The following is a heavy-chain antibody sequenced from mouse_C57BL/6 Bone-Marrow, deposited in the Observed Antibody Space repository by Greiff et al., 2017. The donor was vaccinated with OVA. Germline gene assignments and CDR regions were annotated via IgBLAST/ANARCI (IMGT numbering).Heavy chain of an antibody. CDR3: ARHYSNYVGFAY. V-gene: IGHV3-6*01. D-gene: IGHD2-5*01. CDR1: GYSITSGYY. Sequence: EVKVEESGPGLVKPSQSLSLTCSVTGYSITSGYYWNWIRQFPGNKLEWMGYISYDGSNNYNPSLKNRISITRDTSKNQFFLKLNSVTTEDTATYYCARHYSNYVGFAYWGQGTLVTVSA. J-gene: IGHJ3*01. CDR2: ISYDGSN.